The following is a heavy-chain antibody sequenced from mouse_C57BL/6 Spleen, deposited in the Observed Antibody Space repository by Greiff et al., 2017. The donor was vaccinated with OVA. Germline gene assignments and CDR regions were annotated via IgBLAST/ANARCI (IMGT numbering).Heavy chain of an antibody. Sequence: QVQLQESGAELARPGASVKLSCKASGYTFTSYGISWVKQRTGQGLEWIGEIYPRSGNTYYNEKLKGKATLTADKSSSTAYMELRSLTSEDSAVYFCALIYGNFYFDYWGQGTTLTVSS. CDR3: ALIYGNFYFDY. CDR2: IYPRSGNT. CDR1: GYTFTSYG. V-gene: IGHV1-81*01. J-gene: IGHJ2*01. D-gene: IGHD2-1*01.